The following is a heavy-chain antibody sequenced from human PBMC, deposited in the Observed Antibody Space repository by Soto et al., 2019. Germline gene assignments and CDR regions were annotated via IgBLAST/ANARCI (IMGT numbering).Heavy chain of an antibody. V-gene: IGHV2-5*01. J-gene: IGHJ3*02. Sequence: QITLKESGPTLVKPTQTLTLTCTFSGFSLSTSGVGVGWIRQPQGKAMEWLALIYWNDDKRYSPSLKSRLTITKDTSKNQVVLTMTNMDPVDTATYYCALTSDSGYAYDAFDIWGQGTMVTVSS. D-gene: IGHD5-12*01. CDR1: GFSLSTSGVG. CDR2: IYWNDDK. CDR3: ALTSDSGYAYDAFDI.